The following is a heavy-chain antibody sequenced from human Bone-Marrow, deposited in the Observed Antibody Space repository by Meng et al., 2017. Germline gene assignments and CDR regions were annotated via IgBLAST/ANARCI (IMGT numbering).Heavy chain of an antibody. J-gene: IGHJ4*02. CDR2: INPKSGDT. V-gene: IGHV1-2*06. CDR1: GYNFPDYY. D-gene: IGHD6-25*01. CDR3: ARDEDISAAGKLFGDY. Sequence: ASVKVSCKASGYNFPDYYIHWVRRAPGQGLDWMGRINPKSGDTHYAQKFQARVTMTGDTSISTAYMELSGLRSDDTAMYYCARDEDISAAGKLFGDYWGQGTLVTVSS.